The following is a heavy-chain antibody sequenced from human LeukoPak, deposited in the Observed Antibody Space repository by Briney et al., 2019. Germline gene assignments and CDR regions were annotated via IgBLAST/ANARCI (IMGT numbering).Heavy chain of an antibody. J-gene: IGHJ4*02. CDR2: INHSGST. Sequence: SETLSLTCTVSGGSISSYYWSWIRQPPGKGLEWIGEINHSGSTNYNPSLKSRVTISVDTSKNQFSLKLSSVTAADTAVYYCARERWGYLYFDYWGQGTLVTVSS. CDR3: ARERWGYLYFDY. CDR1: GGSISSYY. D-gene: IGHD5-24*01. V-gene: IGHV4-34*01.